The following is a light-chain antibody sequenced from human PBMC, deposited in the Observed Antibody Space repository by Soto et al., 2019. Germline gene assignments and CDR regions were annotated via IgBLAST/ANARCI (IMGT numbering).Light chain of an antibody. CDR1: QSILNSSNTKTY. J-gene: IGKJ1*01. CDR2: WAS. CDR3: QQDYTIPT. V-gene: IGKV4-1*01. Sequence: DIVMTQSPDSLAVSLGERSTINCKSSQSILNSSNTKTYLAWYQQTPGQPPTLLIYWASTRDPGVPDRFSGGGSGTDVTLTVSSLQAEEGAGYYWQQDYTIPTCGQGTKVEIK.